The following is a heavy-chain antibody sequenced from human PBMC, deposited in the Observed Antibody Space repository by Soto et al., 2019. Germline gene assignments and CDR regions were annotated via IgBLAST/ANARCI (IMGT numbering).Heavy chain of an antibody. CDR3: ARDSPIGSTFSGYDAIDH. Sequence: QVQLVQSGAEVKKPGSSVKVSCKASGGTFSTSTFSWVRQAPGQGLEWMGRIIPILDKADYTQKFEDRVAITAXQXTXTSXMGLSNLTSEDTAVYFCARDSPIGSTFSGYDAIDHWGQGTLVTVSS. V-gene: IGHV1-69*08. D-gene: IGHD5-12*01. CDR1: GGTFSTST. CDR2: IIPILDKA. J-gene: IGHJ4*02.